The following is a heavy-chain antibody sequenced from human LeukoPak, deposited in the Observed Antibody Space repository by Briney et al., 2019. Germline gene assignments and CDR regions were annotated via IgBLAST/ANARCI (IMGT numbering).Heavy chain of an antibody. J-gene: IGHJ5*02. Sequence: AGGSLRLSCAASGFIFSTYSMNWVRQAPGKGLEWVSYISSSGSTIYYADSVKGRFTISRDNAKNSLYLQMNSLRADDTAVYYCARDLPPMPWGQGTLVTVSS. V-gene: IGHV3-48*01. CDR1: GFIFSTYS. CDR3: ARDLPPMP. D-gene: IGHD5/OR15-5a*01. CDR2: ISSSGSTI.